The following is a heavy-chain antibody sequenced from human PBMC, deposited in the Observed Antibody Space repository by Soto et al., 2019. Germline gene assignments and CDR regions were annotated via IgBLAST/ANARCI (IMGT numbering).Heavy chain of an antibody. CDR1: GFSFTSHW. CDR3: ARDQGREILASAFDF. CDR2: IKRDGSAS. J-gene: IGHJ3*01. D-gene: IGHD5-12*01. V-gene: IGHV3-7*01. Sequence: EVQLVESGGGLVQPGESLRLSCAASGFSFTSHWMSWVRQAPGKGLEWVATIKRDGSASYYLGSVKGRFTISRDNANDSLFLKMTSLRAEDTAVYYCARDQGREILASAFDFWGQGTKVTVSS.